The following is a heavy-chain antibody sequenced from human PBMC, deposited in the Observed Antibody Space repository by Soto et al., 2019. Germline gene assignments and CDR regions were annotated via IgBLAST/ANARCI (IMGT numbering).Heavy chain of an antibody. CDR3: ARFFATVTTDENWFDP. Sequence: QVQLQQWGAGLLKPSETLSLTCAVYGGSFSGYYWSWIRQPPGKGLEWIGEINHSGSTNYNPSLTSRVTISVDTSKNQCSLKLSSVTAADTAVYYCARFFATVTTDENWFDPWGQGTLVTVSS. CDR1: GGSFSGYY. J-gene: IGHJ5*02. D-gene: IGHD4-17*01. V-gene: IGHV4-34*01. CDR2: INHSGST.